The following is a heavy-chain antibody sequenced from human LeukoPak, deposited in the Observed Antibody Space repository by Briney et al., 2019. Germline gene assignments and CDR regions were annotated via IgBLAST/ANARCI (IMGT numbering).Heavy chain of an antibody. V-gene: IGHV4-4*02. CDR3: ARAAQFSFDY. J-gene: IGHJ4*02. CDR2: IYHSGST. CDR1: GGSISSSNW. Sequence: SETLSLTCAVSGGSISSSNWWRWVRQHPGRGLEWIGEIYHSGSTNYNPSLKSRVTTLVDKSKNQFSLKLSSVTAADTAVYYCARAAQFSFDYWGQGTLVTVSS.